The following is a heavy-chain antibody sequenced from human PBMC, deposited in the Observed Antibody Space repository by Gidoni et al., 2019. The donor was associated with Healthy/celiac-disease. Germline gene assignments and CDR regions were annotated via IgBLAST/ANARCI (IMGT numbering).Heavy chain of an antibody. V-gene: IGHV1-69*01. D-gene: IGHD3-22*01. CDR1: GGTFSSYA. J-gene: IGHJ3*02. CDR2: IIPIFGTA. CDR3: ARAAFSAYYYDSSGYRGAFDI. Sequence: QVQLVQSGAEVKKPGSSVKVSCKASGGTFSSYAISWVRQAPGQGLEWMGGIIPIFGTANYAQKFQGRVTITADESTSTAYMELSSLRSEDTAVYYCARAAFSAYYYDSSGYRGAFDIWGQGTMVTVSS.